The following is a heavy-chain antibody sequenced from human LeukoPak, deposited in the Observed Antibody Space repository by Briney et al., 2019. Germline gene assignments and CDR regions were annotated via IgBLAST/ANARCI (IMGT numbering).Heavy chain of an antibody. CDR3: ARRARRDGYTWGDYYYYYGMDV. CDR2: FYYSGST. V-gene: IGHV4-39*01. CDR1: GDSISSSSYY. J-gene: IGHJ6*02. Sequence: PSETLSLTCTVSGDSISSSSYYWGWIRQPPGKGLEWIGSFYYSGSTYYNPPLKSRVTISVDTSKNQFSLKLSSVTAADTAVYYCARRARRDGYTWGDYYYYYGMDVWGQGTTVTVSS. D-gene: IGHD5-24*01.